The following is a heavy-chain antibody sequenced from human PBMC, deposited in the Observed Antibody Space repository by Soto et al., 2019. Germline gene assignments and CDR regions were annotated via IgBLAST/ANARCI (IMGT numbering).Heavy chain of an antibody. V-gene: IGHV4-34*01. CDR2: INHSGST. J-gene: IGHJ4*02. Sequence: SETLSLTCAVYGGSFSGYYWSWIRQPPGKGLEWIGEINHSGSTNYNPSLKSRVTISVDTSKNQFSLKLSSVTAADTAVYYCARVAADSDYGSGRYYFDYWGQGTLVTVSS. CDR1: GGSFSGYY. CDR3: ARVAADSDYGSGRYYFDY. D-gene: IGHD3-10*01.